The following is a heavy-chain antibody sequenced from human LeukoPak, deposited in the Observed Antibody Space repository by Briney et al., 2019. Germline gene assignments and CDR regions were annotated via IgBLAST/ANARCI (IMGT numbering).Heavy chain of an antibody. CDR1: GFTFNIYA. CDR2: MCGSAGCT. D-gene: IGHD3-22*01. J-gene: IGHJ5*02. V-gene: IGHV3-23*01. CDR3: ARDRPNYHESNGHYYNRDGDH. Sequence: VESLGLSCAASGFTFNIYAMSWVRLAPGKGLQWVASMCGSAGCTYYADSVKGRFTISRDNSKNTLYLQMNSLRAEDTAIYYCARDRPNYHESNGHYYNRDGDHWGQGTLVTVSS.